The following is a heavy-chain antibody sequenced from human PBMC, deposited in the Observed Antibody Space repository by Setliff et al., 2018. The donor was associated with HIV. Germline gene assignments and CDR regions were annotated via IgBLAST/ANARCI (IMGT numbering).Heavy chain of an antibody. Sequence: PSETLSLTCAVSGYSISSGYYWGWIRQPPGKGLEWIGSIYHSGSTYYSPSLKSRVTISVDTSKNQFSLKLSSVTAADTAVYYCARQGYYDSSGSRDAFDIWGQGTMVTVSS. CDR3: ARQGYYDSSGSRDAFDI. V-gene: IGHV4-38-2*01. D-gene: IGHD3-22*01. J-gene: IGHJ3*02. CDR2: IYHSGST. CDR1: GYSISSGYY.